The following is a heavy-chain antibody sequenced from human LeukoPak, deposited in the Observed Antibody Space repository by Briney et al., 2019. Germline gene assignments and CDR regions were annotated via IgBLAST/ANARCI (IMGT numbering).Heavy chain of an antibody. CDR2: INHSGST. CDR3: ARLGRVAVAGAGVDY. J-gene: IGHJ4*02. CDR1: GGSFSGDF. Sequence: SETLSLTCAVYGGSFSGDFWSWIRQSPGKGLEWIGEINHSGSTNYNPSLKSRVTISVDTSKNQFSLKLSSVTAADTAVYYCARLGRVAVAGAGVDYWGQGTLVTVSS. D-gene: IGHD6-19*01. V-gene: IGHV4-34*01.